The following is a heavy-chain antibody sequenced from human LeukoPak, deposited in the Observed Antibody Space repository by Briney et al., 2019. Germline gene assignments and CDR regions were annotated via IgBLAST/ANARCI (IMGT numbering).Heavy chain of an antibody. Sequence: GGSLRLSCAASGFTFNNYAMHWVRQAPGKGLEYVSGISSNGVSAYYANSVKGRFTISRDNSKNTLYLQMNSLRAEDTAVYYCAKDERMATSPDYWGQGTLVTVSS. CDR2: ISSNGVSA. CDR3: AKDERMATSPDY. CDR1: GFTFNNYA. V-gene: IGHV3-64*01. J-gene: IGHJ4*02. D-gene: IGHD5-24*01.